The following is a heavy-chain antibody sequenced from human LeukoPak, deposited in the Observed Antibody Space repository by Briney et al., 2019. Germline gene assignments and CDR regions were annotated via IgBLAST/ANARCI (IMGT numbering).Heavy chain of an antibody. D-gene: IGHD3-22*01. J-gene: IGHJ4*02. CDR3: ARGQYDSGGYHYGIRAFYFDY. Sequence: SETLSLTCSVSGGSINSYWWSWIRQPAGKGLEFIGRIYTTGMTNYNPSLKSRVSMSVDTSKNQFSLELRSVTAADTAVYFCARGQYDSGGYHYGIRAFYFDYWGQGILVTVSS. V-gene: IGHV4-4*07. CDR2: IYTTGMT. CDR1: GGSINSYW.